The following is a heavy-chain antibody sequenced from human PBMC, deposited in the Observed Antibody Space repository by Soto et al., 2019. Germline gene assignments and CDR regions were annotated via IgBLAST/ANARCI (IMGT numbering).Heavy chain of an antibody. CDR3: AKDRXRLPRLVPNYYYYGMDV. V-gene: IGHV3-30*18. Sequence: HPGGSLRLSCSASGFTFSSYGMHWVRQAPGKGLEWVAVISYDGSNKYYADSVKGRFTISRDNSKNTLYLQMNSLRAEDTAVYYCAKDRXRLPRLVPNYYYYGMDVWGQGTTVTVSS. D-gene: IGHD3-10*01. CDR1: GFTFSSYG. J-gene: IGHJ6*02. CDR2: ISYDGSNK.